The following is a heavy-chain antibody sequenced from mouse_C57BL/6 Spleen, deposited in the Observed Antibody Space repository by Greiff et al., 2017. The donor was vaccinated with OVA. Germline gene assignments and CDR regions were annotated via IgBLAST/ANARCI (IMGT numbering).Heavy chain of an antibody. Sequence: EVKLQESGPVLVKPGASVKMSCKASGYTFTDYYMNWVKQSHGKSLEWIGVINPYNGGTSYNQKFKGKATLTVDKSSSTAYMELNSLTSEDSAVYYCAEGGLLSFDYWGQGTTLTVSS. CDR1: GYTFTDYY. CDR2: INPYNGGT. J-gene: IGHJ2*01. V-gene: IGHV1-19*01. CDR3: AEGGLLSFDY. D-gene: IGHD2-12*01.